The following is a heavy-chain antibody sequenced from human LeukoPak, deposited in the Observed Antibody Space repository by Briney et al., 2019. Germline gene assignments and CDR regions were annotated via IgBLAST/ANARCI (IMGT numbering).Heavy chain of an antibody. CDR3: VRVKGSYFDY. CDR1: GFPLSSYS. J-gene: IGHJ4*02. V-gene: IGHV3-48*01. D-gene: IGHD2-15*01. Sequence: GGSLRLSCAASGFPLSSYSINWVRQVPGMGLEWVSYNSSSGSAIYYVDSLKGRFTVSRDNAKNSLFLQMNSPRAEDTAVYYCVRVKGSYFDYWGQGALVTVSS. CDR2: NSSSGSAI.